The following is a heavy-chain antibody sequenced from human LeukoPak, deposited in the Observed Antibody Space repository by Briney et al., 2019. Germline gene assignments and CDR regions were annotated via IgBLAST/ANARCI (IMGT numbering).Heavy chain of an antibody. Sequence: PSETLSLTCTVSSGSISTYYWSWIRQPPGKGLEWIASIYYTGSTNYNPSLKSRVTLSVDTSKNQFSLKLNSVTAADAAVYYCARHSPEYNYAMDVWGQGTTVTVSS. CDR2: IYYTGST. CDR3: ARHSPEYNYAMDV. CDR1: SGSISTYY. J-gene: IGHJ6*02. V-gene: IGHV4-59*08.